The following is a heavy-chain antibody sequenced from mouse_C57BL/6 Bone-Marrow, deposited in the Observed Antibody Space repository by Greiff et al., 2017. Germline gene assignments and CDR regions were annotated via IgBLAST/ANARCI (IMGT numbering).Heavy chain of an antibody. CDR1: GFTFSSYG. CDR2: ISSGGSYT. CDR3: ARPRDYYGSSAWYYAMDY. Sequence: DVKLVESGGDLVKPGGSLKLSCAASGFTFSSYGMSWVRQTPDKRLEWVATISSGGSYTYYPDSVKGRFTISRDNAKNTLYLQMSSLKSEDTAMYYCARPRDYYGSSAWYYAMDYWGQGTSVTVSS. V-gene: IGHV5-6*02. D-gene: IGHD1-1*01. J-gene: IGHJ4*01.